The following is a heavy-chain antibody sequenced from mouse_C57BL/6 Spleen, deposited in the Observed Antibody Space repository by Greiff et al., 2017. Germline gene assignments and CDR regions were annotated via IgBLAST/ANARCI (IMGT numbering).Heavy chain of an antibody. D-gene: IGHD1-1*01. CDR2: IDPSDSYT. Sequence: QVQLQQSGAELVKPGASVKLSCKASGYTFTSYWMQWVKQRPGQGLEWIGEIDPSDSYTNYNQKFKGKATLTVDTSSSTAYMQLSSLTSEDSAVYYCARSVVYYYAMYYWGQGTSVTVSS. CDR1: GYTFTSYW. CDR3: ARSVVYYYAMYY. V-gene: IGHV1-50*01. J-gene: IGHJ4*01.